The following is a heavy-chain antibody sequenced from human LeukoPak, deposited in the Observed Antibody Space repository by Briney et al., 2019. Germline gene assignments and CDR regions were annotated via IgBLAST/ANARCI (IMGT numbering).Heavy chain of an antibody. CDR1: GFTFSVYA. CDR2: ISYDGSNK. J-gene: IGHJ4*02. Sequence: PGRSLRLSCAASGFTFSVYAMHWVRQAPGKGLEWVAIISYDGSNKYYADSVKGRFTISRDNSKNTVYLQMNSLRAEDTAVYYCARADWDTAMIDYWGQGTLVTVSS. V-gene: IGHV3-30*04. CDR3: ARADWDTAMIDY. D-gene: IGHD5-18*01.